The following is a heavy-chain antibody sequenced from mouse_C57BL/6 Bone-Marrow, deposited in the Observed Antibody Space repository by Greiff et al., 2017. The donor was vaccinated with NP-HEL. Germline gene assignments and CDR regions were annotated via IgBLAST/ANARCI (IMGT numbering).Heavy chain of an antibody. CDR2: IWSGGST. CDR1: GFSLTSYG. J-gene: IGHJ4*01. CDR3: ARLNYYGSSYGY. Sequence: QVQLQQSGPGLVQPSQSLSISCTVSGFSLTSYGVHWVRQAPGKGLEWLGVIWSGGSTDYTAAFISRLSISKDNYKSQVFFKMNSLQADDAARYYCARLNYYGSSYGYWGQGASVTVSS. D-gene: IGHD1-1*01. V-gene: IGHV2-2*01.